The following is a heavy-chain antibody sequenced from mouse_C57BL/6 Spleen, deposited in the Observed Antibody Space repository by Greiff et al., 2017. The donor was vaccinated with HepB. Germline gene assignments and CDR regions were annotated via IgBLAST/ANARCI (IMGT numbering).Heavy chain of an antibody. CDR1: GYTFTSYW. Sequence: QVQLQQPGAELVMPGASVKLSCKASGYTFTSYWMHWVKQRPGQGLEWIGEIDPSDSYTNYNQKFKGKSTLTVDKSSSTAYMQLISLTSEDSAVYYCARGNTTVVSSMDYWGQGTSVTVSS. CDR3: ARGNTTVVSSMDY. CDR2: IDPSDSYT. D-gene: IGHD1-1*01. J-gene: IGHJ4*01. V-gene: IGHV1-69*01.